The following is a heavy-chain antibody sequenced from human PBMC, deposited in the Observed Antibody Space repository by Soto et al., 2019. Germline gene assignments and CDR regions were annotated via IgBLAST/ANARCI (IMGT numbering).Heavy chain of an antibody. CDR3: ATEKYGAGRVGVFR. Sequence: QVPLVQSGAEVKRPGSSVKVSCEASGGTSTIYTITWVRQAPGQGLAWMGRIVPMLGITNYGRNFQGRVTFXAXTXXGTAYMELSSLRFDDPAMYYCATEKYGAGRVGVFRWGQGTQVTVSS. D-gene: IGHD1-26*01. CDR2: IVPMLGIT. J-gene: IGHJ4*02. CDR1: GGTSTIYT. V-gene: IGHV1-69*08.